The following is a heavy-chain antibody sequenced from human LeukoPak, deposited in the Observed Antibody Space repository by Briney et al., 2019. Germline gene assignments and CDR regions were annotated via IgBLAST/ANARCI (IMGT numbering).Heavy chain of an antibody. CDR1: GGSISSSSYY. J-gene: IGHJ4*02. CDR3: AGRGYKQLVPFDY. CDR2: IYYSGST. D-gene: IGHD6-13*01. Sequence: SETLSLTCTVSGGSISSSSYYWGWIRQPPGKGLEWIGSIYYSGSTYYNPSLKSRVTISVGTSKNQFSLKLSSVTAADTAVYYCAGRGYKQLVPFDYWGQGTLVTVSS. V-gene: IGHV4-39*01.